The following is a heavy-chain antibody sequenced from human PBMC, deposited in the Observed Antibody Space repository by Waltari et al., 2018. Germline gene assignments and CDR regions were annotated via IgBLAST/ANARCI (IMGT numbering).Heavy chain of an antibody. J-gene: IGHJ4*02. V-gene: IGHV3-7*03. CDR1: GLSFSNYW. CDR2: IKQDGSET. D-gene: IGHD6-13*01. CDR3: ASRYCAISRCYSSSWNSFDC. Sequence: EVQLVESGGGLVQPGGSLRLSCAASGLSFSNYWMNWVRQAPGKGLEWVANIKQDGSETYYVDSVKCRFTISRDNAKNSLYLEMNSLRAEDTAVYYCASRYCAISRCYSSSWNSFDCWGQGTLVTVSS.